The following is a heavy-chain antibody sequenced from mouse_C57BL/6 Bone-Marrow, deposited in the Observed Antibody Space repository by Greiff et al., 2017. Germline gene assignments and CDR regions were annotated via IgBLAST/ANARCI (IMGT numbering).Heavy chain of an antibody. V-gene: IGHV5-4*01. J-gene: IGHJ2*01. Sequence: EVMLVESGGGLVKPGGSLKLSCAASGFTFSSYAMSWVRQTPEKRLEWVATISDGGSYTYYPDNVKGRFTISRDNAKNNLYLQMSHLKSEDTAMYYCARDCYYGSSYGPFDYWGQGTTLTVSS. CDR2: ISDGGSYT. CDR1: GFTFSSYA. CDR3: ARDCYYGSSYGPFDY. D-gene: IGHD1-1*01.